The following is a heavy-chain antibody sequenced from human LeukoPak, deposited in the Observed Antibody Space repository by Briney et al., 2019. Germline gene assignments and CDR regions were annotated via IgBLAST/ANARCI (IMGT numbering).Heavy chain of an antibody. CDR3: ARDQGYCTNGVCYNYYYYYYMDV. J-gene: IGHJ6*03. Sequence: PGGSLRLSCAASGFTFSSYSMNWVRQAPGKGLEWVSSISSSSSYIYYADSVKGRFTISRDNAKNSLYLQMNSLRAEDTAVYYCARDQGYCTNGVCYNYYYYYYMDVWGKGTTVTVSS. V-gene: IGHV3-21*01. D-gene: IGHD2-8*01. CDR1: GFTFSSYS. CDR2: ISSSSSYI.